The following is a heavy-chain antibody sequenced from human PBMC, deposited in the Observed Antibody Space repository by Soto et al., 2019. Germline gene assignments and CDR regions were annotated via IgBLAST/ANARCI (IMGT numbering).Heavy chain of an antibody. CDR3: ARFPGGSTTGADE. V-gene: IGHV3-48*02. J-gene: IGHJ4*02. D-gene: IGHD7-27*01. CDR2: ISSGSGAI. CDR1: GFTFSSYS. Sequence: EVQLVESGGGLVQPGGSLRLSGAASGFTFSSYSMNWVRHAPGKGLEWVSYISSGSGAIYYADSVKGLFTISRDNTKNSLYLQLNSLRDEDTAVYYSARFPGGSTTGADEWGEGTLVNVSS.